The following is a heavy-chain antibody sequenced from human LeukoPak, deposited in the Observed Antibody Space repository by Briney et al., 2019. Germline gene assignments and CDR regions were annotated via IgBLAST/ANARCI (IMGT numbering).Heavy chain of an antibody. CDR2: ISSSGSTI. CDR1: GFTFSDYY. Sequence: GGSLRLSCAASGFTFSDYYMSWIRQAPGKGLEWVSYISSSGSTIYYADSVKGRFTISRDNAKNSLYLQMNSLRAEDTAVYYCGRVRVAQAAPDVFDYGGKGPLVTVPS. CDR3: GRVRVAQAAPDVFDY. D-gene: IGHD2-15*01. J-gene: IGHJ4*02. V-gene: IGHV3-11*04.